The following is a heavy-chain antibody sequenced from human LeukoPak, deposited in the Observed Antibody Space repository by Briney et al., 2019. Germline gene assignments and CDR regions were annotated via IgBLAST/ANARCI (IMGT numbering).Heavy chain of an antibody. D-gene: IGHD3-22*01. CDR2: INWNGGST. Sequence: PGGSLRLSCAASAFTFDDYGMSWVRQAPGKGLEWVSGINWNGGSTGYADSGKGRFTISRDNAKNSLYLQMNSLRAEDTALYYCARSPPPAIYYDSSGYYYFDYWDQGTLVTVSS. V-gene: IGHV3-20*04. CDR1: AFTFDDYG. J-gene: IGHJ4*02. CDR3: ARSPPPAIYYDSSGYYYFDY.